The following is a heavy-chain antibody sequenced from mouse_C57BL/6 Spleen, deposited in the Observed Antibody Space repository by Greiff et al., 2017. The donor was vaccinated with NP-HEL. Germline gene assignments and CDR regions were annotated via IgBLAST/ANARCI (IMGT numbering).Heavy chain of an antibody. CDR2: IDPSDSYT. CDR1: GYTFTSYW. Sequence: QVQLQQSGAELVKPGASVKLSCKASGYTFTSYWMQWVKQRPGQGLEWIGEIDPSDSYTNYNQKFKGKATLTVDTSSSTAYMQLSSLTSEDSAVYYCARNYGSSYWFAYWGQGTLVTVSA. V-gene: IGHV1-50*01. CDR3: ARNYGSSYWFAY. J-gene: IGHJ3*01. D-gene: IGHD1-1*01.